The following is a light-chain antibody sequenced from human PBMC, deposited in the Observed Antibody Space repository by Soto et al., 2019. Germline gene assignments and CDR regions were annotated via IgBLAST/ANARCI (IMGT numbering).Light chain of an antibody. V-gene: IGLV2-14*01. CDR3: SSYSNSSPWI. Sequence: QSALTQPASVSGSPGQSITISCTGTSSDVGGYDFVSWYQQYPGKAPKLMIYEVSNRPSGVSNRFSGSKSGNTASLTISGLRPEDEADYYCSSYSNSSPWIFGGGTKVTVL. J-gene: IGLJ2*01. CDR1: SSDVGGYDF. CDR2: EVS.